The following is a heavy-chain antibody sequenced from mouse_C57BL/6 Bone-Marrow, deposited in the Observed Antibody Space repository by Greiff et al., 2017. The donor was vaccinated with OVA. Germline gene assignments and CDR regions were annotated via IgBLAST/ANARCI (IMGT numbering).Heavy chain of an antibody. Sequence: QVQLQQSGPELVKPGASVKLSCKASGYTFTSYDINWVKQRPGQGLEWIGWIYPRAGSTTYNEKFKGKATLTVDTSSSTAYMELHSLTSEDSAVYFCARWYYGSSFYYAMDYWGQGTSVTVSS. CDR2: IYPRAGST. CDR1: GYTFTSYD. CDR3: ARWYYGSSFYYAMDY. D-gene: IGHD1-1*01. J-gene: IGHJ4*01. V-gene: IGHV1-85*01.